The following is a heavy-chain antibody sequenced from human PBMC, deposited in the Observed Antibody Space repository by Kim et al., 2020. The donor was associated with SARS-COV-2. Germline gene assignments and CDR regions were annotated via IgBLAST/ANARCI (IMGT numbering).Heavy chain of an antibody. CDR3: ARGPMVRGVHLYWYFDL. J-gene: IGHJ2*01. D-gene: IGHD3-10*01. V-gene: IGHV1-69*06. CDR1: GGTFSSYA. Sequence: SVKVSCKASGGTFSSYAISWVRQAPGQGLEWMGGIIPIFVTANYAQKFQGRVTITADKSTSTAYMELSSLRSEDTAVYYCARGPMVRGVHLYWYFDLWGRGTLVTVSS. CDR2: IIPIFVTA.